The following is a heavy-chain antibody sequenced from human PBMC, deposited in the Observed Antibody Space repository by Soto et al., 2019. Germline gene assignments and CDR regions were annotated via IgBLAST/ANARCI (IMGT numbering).Heavy chain of an antibody. J-gene: IGHJ4*02. CDR2: ISGSGAGT. V-gene: IGHV3-23*01. Sequence: GGSLRLSCAASGFSFSNYAMSWVRQAPGKGLEWVSGISGSGAGTLYADSVKGRFTISRDNSKNTLYLQMNSLRAEDTAVYYCATRAFYDRSGYYYYYFDYWGQGTLVTVSS. D-gene: IGHD3-22*01. CDR1: GFSFSNYA. CDR3: ATRAFYDRSGYYYYYFDY.